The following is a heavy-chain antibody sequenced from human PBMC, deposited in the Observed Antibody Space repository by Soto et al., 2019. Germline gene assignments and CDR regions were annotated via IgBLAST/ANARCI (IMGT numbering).Heavy chain of an antibody. CDR3: ARLPSTFGVAHDAFDI. D-gene: IGHD3-3*01. V-gene: IGHV5-51*01. J-gene: IGHJ3*02. CDR2: IYPGDSDI. CDR1: GYSFSGYW. Sequence: PGESLKISCKGSGYSFSGYWIGWVRQVPGKGLEWMGFIYPGDSDIRYSPSFQGQVTISADKSISTAYLQWSSLKASDTAVYYCARLPSTFGVAHDAFDIWGQGTMVTVSS.